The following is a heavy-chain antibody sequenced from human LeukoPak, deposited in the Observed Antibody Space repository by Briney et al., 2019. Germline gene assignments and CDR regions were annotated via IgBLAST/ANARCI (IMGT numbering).Heavy chain of an antibody. V-gene: IGHV3-21*01. J-gene: IGHJ6*03. CDR3: ARGGLPAPMDV. CDR2: TSSSSSYI. D-gene: IGHD2-2*01. CDR1: GFTFSSYS. Sequence: GGSLRLSCAASGFTFSSYSMNWVRQAPGKGLEWVSSTSSSSSYIYYADSVKGRFTIARDNAKNSLYLQMSSLRAEDTAVYYCARGGLPAPMDVWGKGTTVTVSS.